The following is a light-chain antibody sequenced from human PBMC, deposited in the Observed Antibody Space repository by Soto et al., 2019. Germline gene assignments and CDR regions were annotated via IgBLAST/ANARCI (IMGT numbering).Light chain of an antibody. CDR3: QQYNYYPYT. CDR2: DAS. CDR1: QSINSW. J-gene: IGKJ2*01. Sequence: DIQMTQSPSTLASVGDRVTITCRASQSINSWLAWYQQKPGKAPNLLISDASSLESGVPSRFSGSGSGTEFTLTISSLQPGDFATYYCQQYNYYPYTFGQGTKLEIK. V-gene: IGKV1-5*01.